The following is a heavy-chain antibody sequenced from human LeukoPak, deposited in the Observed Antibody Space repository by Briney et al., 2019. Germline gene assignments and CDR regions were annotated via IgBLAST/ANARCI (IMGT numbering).Heavy chain of an antibody. CDR1: EFSSSSYW. V-gene: IGHV3-7*03. CDR2: INHNGNVN. CDR3: ARGGGLDV. Sequence: GGSLRLSCAVSEFSSSSYWMNWACQAPGKGLEWVASINHNGNVNYYVDSVKGRFTISRDNAKNSLYLQMSNLRAEDTAVYFCARGGGLDVWGQGATVTVSS. D-gene: IGHD3-16*01. J-gene: IGHJ6*02.